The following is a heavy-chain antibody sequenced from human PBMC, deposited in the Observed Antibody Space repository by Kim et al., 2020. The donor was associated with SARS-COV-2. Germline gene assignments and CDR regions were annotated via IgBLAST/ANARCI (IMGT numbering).Heavy chain of an antibody. Sequence: GGSLRLSCAASGFTFSSYAMHWVRQAPGKGLEWVAVISYDGSNKYYADSVKGRFTISRDNSKNTLYLQMNSLRAEDTAVYYCARDLNSSGWYSLANYYYYGMDVWGQGTTVTAS. CDR3: ARDLNSSGWYSLANYYYYGMDV. CDR1: GFTFSSYA. J-gene: IGHJ6*02. CDR2: ISYDGSNK. D-gene: IGHD6-19*01. V-gene: IGHV3-30*04.